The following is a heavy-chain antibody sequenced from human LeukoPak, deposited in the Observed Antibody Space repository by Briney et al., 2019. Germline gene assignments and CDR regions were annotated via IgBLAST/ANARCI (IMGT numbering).Heavy chain of an antibody. CDR2: IYHSGST. Sequence: SETLSLTCTVSGGSISGYSWSWIRQPPGKGLEWIGYIYHSGSTYFNPSLKSRVTISLDKSKNQFSLKLSSVTAADTAVYYCARARSSGWYGPYYFDYWGQGTLVTVSS. J-gene: IGHJ4*02. CDR1: GGSISGYS. D-gene: IGHD6-19*01. V-gene: IGHV4-30-2*01. CDR3: ARARSSGWYGPYYFDY.